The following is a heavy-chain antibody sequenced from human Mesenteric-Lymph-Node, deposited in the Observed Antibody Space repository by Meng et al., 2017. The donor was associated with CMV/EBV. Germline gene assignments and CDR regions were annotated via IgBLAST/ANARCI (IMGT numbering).Heavy chain of an antibody. Sequence: SDILSPTFTVLGGSVSSGSYYWSWILQPPGKGLEWLGYVYYSGSTNYNPSLKSRLTISVNTSKNQFSLKLSSVTAADTAVYYCARDMTTVTTYYYYDIDVWGQGTTVTVSS. CDR3: ARDMTTVTTYYYYDIDV. D-gene: IGHD4-11*01. CDR1: GGSVSSGSYY. J-gene: IGHJ6*02. CDR2: VYYSGST. V-gene: IGHV4-61*01.